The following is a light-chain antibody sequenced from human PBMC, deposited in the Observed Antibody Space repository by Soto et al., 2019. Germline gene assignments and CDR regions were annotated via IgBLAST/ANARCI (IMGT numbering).Light chain of an antibody. V-gene: IGKV1-5*03. CDR3: LDYSTGFRT. CDR2: KAT. J-gene: IGKJ1*01. Sequence: DIQMTQSPSTLSASVGDGVTITCRASQSISSWLAWYQQKPGKAPKVLIYKATSLESGVPSRFSGSGSGTEFTLTISSLQPEDFATYYCLDYSTGFRTFGQGTKVEVK. CDR1: QSISSW.